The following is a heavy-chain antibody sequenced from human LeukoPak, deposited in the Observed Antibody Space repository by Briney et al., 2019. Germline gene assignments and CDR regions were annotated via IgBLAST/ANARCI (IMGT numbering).Heavy chain of an antibody. CDR2: IKQDGSEK. J-gene: IGHJ4*02. D-gene: IGHD3-16*01. V-gene: IGHV3-7*01. CDR1: GFTFSSYW. Sequence: GGSLRLSCVASGFTFSSYWMSWVRQAPGKGLEWVANIKQDGSEKYYVDSVKGRFTISRDNDKNSLYLQMNSLRAEDTAVYYCARGSGWGTSWDYWGQGTLVTVSS. CDR3: ARGSGWGTSWDY.